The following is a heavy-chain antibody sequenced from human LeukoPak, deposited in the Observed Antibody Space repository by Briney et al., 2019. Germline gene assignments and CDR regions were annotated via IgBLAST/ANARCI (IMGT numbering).Heavy chain of an antibody. CDR1: GFTFSDYY. Sequence: PGGSLRLSCAASGFTFSDYYMSWIRQAPGKGLEWVSYISSSGSTIYYADSVKGRFTISRDNAKNSLYLQMNSLRAEDTAAYYCAREMYYYDSSGYYHAFDIWGQGTMVTVSS. V-gene: IGHV3-11*04. J-gene: IGHJ3*02. CDR3: AREMYYYDSSGYYHAFDI. D-gene: IGHD3-22*01. CDR2: ISSSGSTI.